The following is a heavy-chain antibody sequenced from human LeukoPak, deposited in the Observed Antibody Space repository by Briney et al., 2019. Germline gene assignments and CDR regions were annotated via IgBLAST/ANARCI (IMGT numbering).Heavy chain of an antibody. CDR3: ARDILLME. V-gene: IGHV3-30*04. D-gene: IGHD2/OR15-2a*01. Sequence: GGSLRLSCAASGFTFSTYAMHWVRQAPGKGLEWVAVISYDGSIKYYGDSVKGRFTISRDNYKNTLYLQMNSLRAEDTAVYYCARDILLMEGGQATKVTVSS. J-gene: IGHJ3*01. CDR1: GFTFSTYA. CDR2: ISYDGSIK.